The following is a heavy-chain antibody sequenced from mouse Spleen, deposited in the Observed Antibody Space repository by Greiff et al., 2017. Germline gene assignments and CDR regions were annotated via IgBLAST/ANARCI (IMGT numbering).Heavy chain of an antibody. CDR1: GYTFTSYW. V-gene: IGHV1-69*01. D-gene: IGHD2-12*01. Sequence: QVQLQQPGAELVMPGASVKLSCKASGYTFTSYWMHWVKQRPGQGLEWIGEIDPSDSYTNYNQKFKGKATLTVDKSSSTAYMQLSSLTSEDSAVYYCARRYGYYAMDYWGQGTSVTVSS. J-gene: IGHJ4*01. CDR3: ARRYGYYAMDY. CDR2: IDPSDSYT.